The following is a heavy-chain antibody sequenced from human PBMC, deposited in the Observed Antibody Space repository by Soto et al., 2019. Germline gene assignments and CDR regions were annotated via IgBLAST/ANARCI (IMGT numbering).Heavy chain of an antibody. CDR2: IYYSGST. D-gene: IGHD6-19*01. V-gene: IGHV4-39*01. J-gene: IGHJ4*02. CDR1: GGSISSSSYY. Sequence: QLQLQESGPGLVKPSETLSLTCTVSGGSISSSSYYWGWIRQPPGKGLEWIGSIYYSGSTYYNPSLKSRVTISVDTSKNQFSLKLSSVTAADTAVYYCARRSRYSSGWYDYWGQGTLVTVSS. CDR3: ARRSRYSSGWYDY.